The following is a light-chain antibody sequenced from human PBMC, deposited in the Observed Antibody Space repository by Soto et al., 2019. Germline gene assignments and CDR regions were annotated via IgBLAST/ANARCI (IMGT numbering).Light chain of an antibody. Sequence: QSVLTQSPSASGSPGQSVTISCTGTSSDVGGYNYVSWYQQHPGKAPKLIISEVSKRPSGVPDRFSGSKSGNTASLTVSGLQVEDEADYYCSSYAGSNTDVFGTGTKLTVL. V-gene: IGLV2-8*01. J-gene: IGLJ1*01. CDR1: SSDVGGYNY. CDR2: EVS. CDR3: SSYAGSNTDV.